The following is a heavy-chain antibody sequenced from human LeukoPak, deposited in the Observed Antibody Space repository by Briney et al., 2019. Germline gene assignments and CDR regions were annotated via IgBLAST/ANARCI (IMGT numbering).Heavy chain of an antibody. Sequence: GGSLRLSCGGSGFTFSDAWMSWVRQAPGKGLEWVGRIKSKTSGGTTDYAAPVKGRFTISRDDSENTLYLQMNSLKVEDTAVYYCAADLPIYSNTIDYWGQGSLVTVSS. V-gene: IGHV3-15*01. D-gene: IGHD4-11*01. CDR1: GFTFSDAW. CDR2: IKSKTSGGTT. CDR3: AADLPIYSNTIDY. J-gene: IGHJ4*02.